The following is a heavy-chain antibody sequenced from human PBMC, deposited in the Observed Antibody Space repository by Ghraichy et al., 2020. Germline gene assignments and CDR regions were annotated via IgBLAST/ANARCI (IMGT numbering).Heavy chain of an antibody. J-gene: IGHJ4*02. CDR1: GFSFDSFG. CDR3: VTRDY. CDR2: ISSSGYST. V-gene: IGHV3-23*01. Sequence: GGSLRLSCAASGFSFDSFGMSWVRQAPGKGLERVSGISSSGYSTYSVDSVKGRFFIARDNSNNTLFLQMNSLRADDTAVYYCVTRDYWGQGTLVAVSS.